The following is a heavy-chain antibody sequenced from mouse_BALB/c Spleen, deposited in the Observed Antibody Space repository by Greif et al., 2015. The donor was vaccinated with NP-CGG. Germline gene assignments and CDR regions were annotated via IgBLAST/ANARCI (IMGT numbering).Heavy chain of an antibody. Sequence: VQLQQSGAELARPGASAKMSCKASGYTFASYTMNWVKQRPGQGLEWIGYINPSSGYTNYNQKFKDKATLTADKSSSTAYMQLSSLTSEDSAVYYCARSVTTGGWAMDYWGQGTSVTVSS. J-gene: IGHJ4*01. V-gene: IGHV1-4*01. D-gene: IGHD2-2*01. CDR1: GYTFASYT. CDR2: INPSSGYT. CDR3: ARSVTTGGWAMDY.